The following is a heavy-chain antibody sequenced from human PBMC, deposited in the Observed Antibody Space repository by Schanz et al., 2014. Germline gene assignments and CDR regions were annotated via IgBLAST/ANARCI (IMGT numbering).Heavy chain of an antibody. V-gene: IGHV1-8*02. Sequence: QVQLVQSGAEVKKPGASVKVSCKASGYTFTSYYMHWVRQATGQGLEWMGWMNPTTGNRGYAQNFQGRVTMTRDTSLKTAYMEMTDLKFEDASLADCAIRCSDRTLWGQGTLIAVSS. CDR1: GYTFTSYY. D-gene: IGHD6-19*01. J-gene: IGHJ4*02. CDR2: MNPTTGNR. CDR3: AIRCSDRTL.